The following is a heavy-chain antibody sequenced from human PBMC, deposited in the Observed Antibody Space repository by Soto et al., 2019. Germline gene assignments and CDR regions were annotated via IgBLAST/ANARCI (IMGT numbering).Heavy chain of an antibody. J-gene: IGHJ4*02. Sequence: VKVSCKASGGTFISYAISWVRQAPGQGLEWMGGIIPIFGTANYAQKFQGRVTMTRDTSTSTVYMELSSLRSEDTAVYYCARDVEWELFYWGQGTLVTVSS. CDR3: ARDVEWELFY. D-gene: IGHD1-26*01. CDR1: GGTFISYA. V-gene: IGHV1-69*05. CDR2: IIPIFGTA.